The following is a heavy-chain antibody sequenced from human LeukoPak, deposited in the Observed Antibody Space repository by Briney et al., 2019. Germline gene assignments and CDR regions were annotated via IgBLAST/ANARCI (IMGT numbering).Heavy chain of an antibody. J-gene: IGHJ4*02. CDR1: GYTLTELS. CDR2: FDPEDGET. Sequence: ASVKVSCTVSGYTLTELSMHWVRQAPGKGLEWMGGFDPEDGETIYARKFQGRVTMTEDTSTDTAYMELSSLRSEDTAVYYCAVGYCTNGVCYTIGYWGQGTLVTVSS. CDR3: AVGYCTNGVCYTIGY. V-gene: IGHV1-24*01. D-gene: IGHD2-8*01.